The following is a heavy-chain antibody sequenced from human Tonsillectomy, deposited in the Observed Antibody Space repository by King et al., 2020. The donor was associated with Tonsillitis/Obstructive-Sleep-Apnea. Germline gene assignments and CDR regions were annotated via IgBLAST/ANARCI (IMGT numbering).Heavy chain of an antibody. J-gene: IGHJ6*03. Sequence: TLKESGPVLVKPTETLTLTCTVSGFSLSNARMGVSWIRQPPGKALEWLAHIFWNDEKSYSTSLKSRLTISKDTSKSQVVLTMTNMDPVDTATYYCARGTAVVYYYHYYMDVWGKGTTVTVSS. CDR3: ARGTAVVYYYHYYMDV. V-gene: IGHV2-26*01. CDR1: GFSLSNARMG. D-gene: IGHD5-18*01. CDR2: IFWNDEK.